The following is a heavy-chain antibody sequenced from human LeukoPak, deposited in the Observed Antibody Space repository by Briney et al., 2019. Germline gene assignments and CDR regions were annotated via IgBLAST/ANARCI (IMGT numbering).Heavy chain of an antibody. V-gene: IGHV3-21*01. J-gene: IGHJ4*02. D-gene: IGHD3-3*01. CDR3: ARDLLDYDFWSGYDY. CDR2: ISSSGAYI. CDR1: GFTFSSYS. Sequence: GGSLRLSCAASGFTFSSYSMNWVRQAPGKGLEWVSSISSSGAYIYYADSVKGRFTISRDNAKNSLSLQMNSLRADDTAIYYCARDLLDYDFWSGYDYWGQGTLVTVST.